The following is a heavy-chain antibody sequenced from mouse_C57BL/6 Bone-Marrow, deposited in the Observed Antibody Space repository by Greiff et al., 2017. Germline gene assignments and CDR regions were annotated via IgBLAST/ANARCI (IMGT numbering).Heavy chain of an antibody. CDR1: GYTFTSYW. Sequence: VQLQQSGAELVKPGASVKLSCKASGYTFTSYWMHWVKQRPGQGLEWIGMIHPTGGSTNYNEKFKSKDTLTVDKSSSTASMQLSSLTSEDSAVYCCARADAYFDYWGQGTTLTVAS. J-gene: IGHJ2*01. CDR2: IHPTGGST. V-gene: IGHV1-64*01. CDR3: ARADAYFDY.